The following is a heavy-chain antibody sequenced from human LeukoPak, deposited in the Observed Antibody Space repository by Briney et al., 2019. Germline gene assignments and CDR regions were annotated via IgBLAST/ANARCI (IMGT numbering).Heavy chain of an antibody. J-gene: IGHJ4*02. Sequence: GESLKISCKASGYTFTNYWIGWVRQMPGKGLEWMGIIYPGDSDTRYSPSFQGQITISADKSINTAYLQWSSLEATDTAMYYCARPHTIDRITKFYFDYWGQGTLVTVSS. CDR2: IYPGDSDT. CDR3: ARPHTIDRITKFYFDY. V-gene: IGHV5-51*01. CDR1: GYTFTNYW. D-gene: IGHD1-14*01.